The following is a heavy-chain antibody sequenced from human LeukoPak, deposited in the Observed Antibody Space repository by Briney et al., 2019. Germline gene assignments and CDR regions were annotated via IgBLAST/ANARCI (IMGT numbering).Heavy chain of an antibody. CDR3: ARARVDGYTKMYYFDY. CDR2: IYYSGST. D-gene: IGHD5-24*01. Sequence: KASETLSLTCTVSGGSISSYYWSWIRQPPGKGLEWIGYIYYSGSTNYNPSLKSRVTISVDTSKNQFSLKLSSVTAADTAVYYCARARVDGYTKMYYFDYWGQGTLVTVSS. CDR1: GGSISSYY. V-gene: IGHV4-59*01. J-gene: IGHJ4*02.